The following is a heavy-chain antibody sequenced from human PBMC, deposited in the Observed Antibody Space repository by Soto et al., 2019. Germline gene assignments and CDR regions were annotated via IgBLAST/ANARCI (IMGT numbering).Heavy chain of an antibody. J-gene: IGHJ6*02. CDR3: ARASYYDFWSGYYTWSYYYYGMDV. V-gene: IGHV1-18*01. D-gene: IGHD3-3*01. CDR2: ISAYNGNT. Sequence: ASVKVSCRASGYTFTSYGISWVRQAPGQGLEWMGWISAYNGNTNHAQKLQGRVTMTTDTSTSTAYMELRSLRSDDTAVYYCARASYYDFWSGYYTWSYYYYGMDVWGQGTTVTVSS. CDR1: GYTFTSYG.